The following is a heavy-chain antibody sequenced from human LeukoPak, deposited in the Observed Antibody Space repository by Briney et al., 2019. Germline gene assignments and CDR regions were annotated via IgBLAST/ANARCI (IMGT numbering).Heavy chain of an antibody. Sequence: GGSLRLSCIASGFTFSNYGMSWVRQAPGKGLEWVSVMSSSGGSTYYADSVKGRFTISRDNAKNSLYLQMNSLRAEDTAVYYCARDVGWDDAFDIWGQGTMVTVSS. D-gene: IGHD6-19*01. CDR2: MSSSGGST. CDR3: ARDVGWDDAFDI. J-gene: IGHJ3*02. CDR1: GFTFSNYG. V-gene: IGHV3-23*01.